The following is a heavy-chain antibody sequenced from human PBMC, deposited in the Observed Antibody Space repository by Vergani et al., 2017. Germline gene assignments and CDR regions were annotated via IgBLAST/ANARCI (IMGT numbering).Heavy chain of an antibody. Sequence: QVQLQQWGAGLLKPSETLSLTCAVYGGSFSGYYWSWIRQHPGKGLEWIGEINHSGSTNYNPSLKSRVTISVDTSKNQFSLKLSSVTAADTAVYYCARGVSRPPRIAARPPLGYYFDYWGQGTLVTVSS. V-gene: IGHV4-34*01. J-gene: IGHJ4*02. D-gene: IGHD6-6*01. CDR1: GGSFSGYY. CDR2: INHSGST. CDR3: ARGVSRPPRIAARPPLGYYFDY.